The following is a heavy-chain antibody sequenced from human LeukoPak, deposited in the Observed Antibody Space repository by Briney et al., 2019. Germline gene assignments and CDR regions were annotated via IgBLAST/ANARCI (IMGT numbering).Heavy chain of an antibody. V-gene: IGHV4-39*07. CDR1: GGSISSGSYY. CDR2: FHYSGST. J-gene: IGHJ3*02. CDR3: ARANRISGSDAFDI. Sequence: PSQTLSLTCTVSGGSISSGSYYWGWIRQPPGKGLEWIGTFHYSGSTYYNPSLKSRVTISVNMSKNQFSLKLISVTAADTAVYYCARANRISGSDAFDIWGQGTMVTVSS. D-gene: IGHD3-10*01.